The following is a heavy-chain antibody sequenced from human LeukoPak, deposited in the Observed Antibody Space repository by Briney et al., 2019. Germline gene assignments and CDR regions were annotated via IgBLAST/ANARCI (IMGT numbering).Heavy chain of an antibody. Sequence: GGSLRLSCVASGFTFGDYAMHWVRQAPGKGLEWVSGITGKSDSTGFADSVKGRFTIFRDNAKNSLYLQMNSLRAEDTALYYCAKTRDSSGYPCYFDDWGQGTLVTVSS. V-gene: IGHV3-9*01. J-gene: IGHJ4*02. D-gene: IGHD3-22*01. CDR1: GFTFGDYA. CDR2: ITGKSDST. CDR3: AKTRDSSGYPCYFDD.